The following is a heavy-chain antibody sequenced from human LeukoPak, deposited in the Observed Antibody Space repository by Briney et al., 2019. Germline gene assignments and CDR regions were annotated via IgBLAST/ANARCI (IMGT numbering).Heavy chain of an antibody. CDR3: ARDIRPYAPKYYYDSSGYSYGMDV. Sequence: SETLSLTCTVSGGSISSSSYYWGWIRQPPGKGLEWIGSIYYSGSTYYNPSLKSRVTISVDTSKNQFSLKLSSVTAADTAVYYCARDIRPYAPKYYYDSSGYSYGMDVWGQGTTVTVSS. D-gene: IGHD3-22*01. CDR1: GGSISSSSYY. V-gene: IGHV4-39*02. J-gene: IGHJ6*02. CDR2: IYYSGST.